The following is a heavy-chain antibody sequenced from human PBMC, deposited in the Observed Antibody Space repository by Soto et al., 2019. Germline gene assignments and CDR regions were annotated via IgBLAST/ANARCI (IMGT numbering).Heavy chain of an antibody. D-gene: IGHD6-13*01. Sequence: PSETLSLTCTVSGGSISSSSYYWGWIRQPPGKGLEWIGSIYNSGSTYYNPSLKSRVTISVDTSKNQFSLKLSSVTAADTAVYYCASSLRIAAAGYDWFDPWGQGTLVTVSS. CDR3: ASSLRIAAAGYDWFDP. J-gene: IGHJ5*02. CDR1: GGSISSSSYY. CDR2: IYNSGST. V-gene: IGHV4-39*01.